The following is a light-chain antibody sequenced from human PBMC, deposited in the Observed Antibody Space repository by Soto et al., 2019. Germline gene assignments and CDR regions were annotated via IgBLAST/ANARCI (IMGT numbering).Light chain of an antibody. CDR1: QGISSS. J-gene: IGKJ5*01. CDR3: QQFNSFSIS. V-gene: IGKV1-13*02. Sequence: IQLTQSPSSLSASVGDRVTITCRASQGISSSLAWYQQKPGKVPKLLIYDASSLESGVPSRFSGSGSGTDFTLTISSLQPEDFATYYCQQFNSFSISFGQGTRLEIK. CDR2: DAS.